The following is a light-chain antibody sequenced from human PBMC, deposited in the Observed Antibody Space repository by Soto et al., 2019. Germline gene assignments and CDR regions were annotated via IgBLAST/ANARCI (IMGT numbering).Light chain of an antibody. Sequence: QSVLTQPPSASGTPGQTVTISCSGSGSNIGSNYVDWYQQFPGTAPKLLIYKNSQRPSGVPDRFSGSKSGTSASLAISGLRSEDEAHYYCAAWDDTLCSSYVFGPGTKVTVL. CDR1: GSNIGSNY. V-gene: IGLV1-47*01. CDR3: AAWDDTLCSSYV. CDR2: KNS. J-gene: IGLJ1*01.